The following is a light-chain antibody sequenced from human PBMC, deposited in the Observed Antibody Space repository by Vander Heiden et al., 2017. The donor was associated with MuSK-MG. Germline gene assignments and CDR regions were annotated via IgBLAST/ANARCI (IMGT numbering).Light chain of an antibody. CDR2: GNS. V-gene: IGLV1-40*01. CDR1: SSNIGAGYD. CDR3: QSYDSSLSGSMV. J-gene: IGLJ3*02. Sequence: QSVLTQPPSVSGAPGQRVTISCTGSSSNIGAGYDVHWYQQLPGTAPKLLIYGNSNRPSGVPDRFSGSKSGTSDYLAINGLQAEDEADYDGQSYDSSLSGSMVFGGGTKMTVL.